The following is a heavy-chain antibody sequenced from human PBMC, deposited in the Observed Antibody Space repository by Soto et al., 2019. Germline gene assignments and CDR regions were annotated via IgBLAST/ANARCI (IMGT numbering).Heavy chain of an antibody. CDR2: ISYDGSNK. J-gene: IGHJ4*02. V-gene: IGHV3-30*03. CDR1: GFTFSSYG. D-gene: IGHD2-21*01. CDR3: ESDYGGDCYLDY. Sequence: QVQLVESGGGVVQPGRSLRLSCAASGFTFSSYGMDWVRQAPGMGLEWVAVISYDGSNKYYADSVKGRFTISRDKSKNTLYPQMNSQRAEVTAVYYCESDYGGDCYLDYCGQGPLVSVSP.